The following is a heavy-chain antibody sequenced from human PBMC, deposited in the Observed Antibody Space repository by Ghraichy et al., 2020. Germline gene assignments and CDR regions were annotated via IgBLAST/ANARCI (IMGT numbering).Heavy chain of an antibody. J-gene: IGHJ4*02. CDR2: ISSSSYI. Sequence: GGSLRLSCAASGFTFSSYSMNWVRQAPGKGLEWVSSISSSSYIYYADSVKGRFTISRDNAKNSLYLQMNSLRAEDTAVYYCARAKSLGTYYDFWSGHESPVIDYWGQGTLVTVSS. CDR3: ARAKSLGTYYDFWSGHESPVIDY. V-gene: IGHV3-21*01. CDR1: GFTFSSYS. D-gene: IGHD3-3*01.